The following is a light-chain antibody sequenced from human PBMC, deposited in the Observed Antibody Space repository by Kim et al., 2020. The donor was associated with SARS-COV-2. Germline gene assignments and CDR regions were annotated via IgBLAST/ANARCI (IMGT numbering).Light chain of an antibody. CDR2: RVS. CDR3: QQSYSFPRT. Sequence: ASVGDTVTRTSRASQSVSNLLNWYQQKPGKAPHLLIFRVSILQSGVPARFSGSASGTDFALTISSLQPEDFATYYCQQSYSFPRTFGQGTKVDIK. V-gene: IGKV1-39*01. CDR1: QSVSNL. J-gene: IGKJ1*01.